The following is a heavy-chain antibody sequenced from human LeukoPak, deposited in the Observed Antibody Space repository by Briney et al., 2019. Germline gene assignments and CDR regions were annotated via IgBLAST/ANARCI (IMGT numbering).Heavy chain of an antibody. J-gene: IGHJ4*02. Sequence: SETLSLTCTVSGGSISSTYYYWGWIRQPPGKGLEWIGNIYFSGSTYYNPSLKSRVTISVDTSKNQFSLKLSSVTAADTAVYYCAIHLGVWGSYRRYPFDYWGQGTLVTVSS. CDR2: IYFSGST. CDR1: GGSISSTYYY. V-gene: IGHV4-39*01. D-gene: IGHD3-16*02. CDR3: AIHLGVWGSYRRYPFDY.